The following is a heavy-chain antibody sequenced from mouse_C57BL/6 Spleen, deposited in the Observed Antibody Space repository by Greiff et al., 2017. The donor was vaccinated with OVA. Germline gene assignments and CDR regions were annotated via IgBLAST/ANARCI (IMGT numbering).Heavy chain of an antibody. CDR2: ISSGSSTI. Sequence: EVKLVESGGGLVKPGGSLKLSCAASGFTFSDYGMHWVRQAPEKGLEWVAYISSGSSTIYYADTVKGRFTISRDNAKNTLFLQMTSLRSEDTAMYYCARRSTTVVGYCDVWGTGTTVTVSS. CDR3: ARRSTTVVGYCDV. CDR1: GFTFSDYG. J-gene: IGHJ1*03. V-gene: IGHV5-17*01. D-gene: IGHD1-1*01.